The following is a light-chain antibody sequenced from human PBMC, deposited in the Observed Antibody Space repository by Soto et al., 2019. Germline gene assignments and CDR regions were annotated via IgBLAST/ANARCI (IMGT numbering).Light chain of an antibody. V-gene: IGKV3-15*01. CDR3: QQYNKWPYT. J-gene: IGKJ2*01. Sequence: EIVMTQSPATLSVSPGERAALSCRASQSVSSNFAWYQQKPGQAPRLLIYGASTRATGIPARFSGSGSGTEFTLTISSLQYEDCAVYYCQQYNKWPYTFGQGTKVEIK. CDR2: GAS. CDR1: QSVSSN.